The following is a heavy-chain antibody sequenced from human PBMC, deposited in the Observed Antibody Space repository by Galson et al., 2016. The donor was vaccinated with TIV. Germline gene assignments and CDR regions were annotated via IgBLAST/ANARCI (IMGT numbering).Heavy chain of an antibody. CDR2: VIPIYRTT. CDR3: TLLPIYRNSWDHVPNSMDV. V-gene: IGHV1-69*13. D-gene: IGHD6-13*01. J-gene: IGHJ6*02. Sequence: SVKVSCKASGLTFRSYAFSWARQAPGQGLEWMGGVIPIYRTTKYAQKFQGRVTIIADASKDTAEMELTSLRSEDTVVYYCTLLPIYRNSWDHVPNSMDVWGQGTTVTVSS. CDR1: GLTFRSYA.